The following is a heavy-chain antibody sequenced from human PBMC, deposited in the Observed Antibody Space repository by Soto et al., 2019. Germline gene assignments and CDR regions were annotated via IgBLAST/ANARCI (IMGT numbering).Heavy chain of an antibody. V-gene: IGHV3-30*18. CDR1: GFTFSIYG. Sequence: PGGSLRLSCAASGFTFSIYGIHWVRQAPGKGLEWVAVISYDGSNKYYADSVEGRFTISRDNSKNTLYLQMNSLRAEDTAVYYCAKPGYGGYDFSQYYFDYWGQGTLVTVSS. CDR3: AKPGYGGYDFSQYYFDY. J-gene: IGHJ4*02. CDR2: ISYDGSNK. D-gene: IGHD5-12*01.